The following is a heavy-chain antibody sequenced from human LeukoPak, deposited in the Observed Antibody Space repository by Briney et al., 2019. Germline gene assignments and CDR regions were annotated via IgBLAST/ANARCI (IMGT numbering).Heavy chain of an antibody. D-gene: IGHD3-22*01. Sequence: GGSLRLSCAASGFTVSSNYMSWVRQAPGKGLEWVSVIYSGGSTYYADSVKGRFTISRDNSKNTLYLQMNSLRAEDTAVYYCAKDEYYDSSFGYWGQGTLVTVSS. V-gene: IGHV3-53*01. CDR2: IYSGGST. CDR1: GFTVSSNY. J-gene: IGHJ4*02. CDR3: AKDEYYDSSFGY.